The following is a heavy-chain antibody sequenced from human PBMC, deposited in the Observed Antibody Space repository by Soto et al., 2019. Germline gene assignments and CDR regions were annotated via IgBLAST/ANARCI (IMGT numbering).Heavy chain of an antibody. V-gene: IGHV3-33*01. J-gene: IGHJ4*02. Sequence: QVQLVESGGGVVQPGRSLRLSCAASGFTFSSYGMHWVRQAPGKGLEWAAVVWYDGSNKYYADSVRGRFTISRDNFKNTLYLQMNSLRAGDTAVYYCAREAGTMVRGFIKRFSGYFDYCGQGTLVTVSS. CDR2: VWYDGSNK. D-gene: IGHD3-10*01. CDR1: GFTFSSYG. CDR3: AREAGTMVRGFIKRFSGYFDY.